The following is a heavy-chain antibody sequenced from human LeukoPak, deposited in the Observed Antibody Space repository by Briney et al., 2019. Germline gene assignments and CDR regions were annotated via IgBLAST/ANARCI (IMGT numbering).Heavy chain of an antibody. Sequence: GGSLRLSCAASGFTFSGYWMHWVRQGPGKGLVWVSRINSDGSNINYADSVKGRFTISRDNAKNTLYLQMNSLRAEDTAVYYCARGTGSYILDYWGQGTLVTVSS. D-gene: IGHD6-6*01. CDR1: GFTFSGYW. J-gene: IGHJ4*02. CDR3: ARGTGSYILDY. V-gene: IGHV3-74*01. CDR2: INSDGSNI.